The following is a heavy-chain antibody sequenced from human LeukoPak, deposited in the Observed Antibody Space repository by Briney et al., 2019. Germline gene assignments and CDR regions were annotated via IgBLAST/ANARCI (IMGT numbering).Heavy chain of an antibody. CDR3: ARDPIAAAGGDY. CDR1: GGSISSSNW. J-gene: IGHJ4*02. Sequence: PSETLSLTCAVSGGSISSSNWWSWVRQPPGKGLEWIGEIYHSGSTNYNPSLKSRVTISVDKSKNQFSLKPSSVTAADTAVYYCARDPIAAAGGDYWGQGTLVTVSS. CDR2: IYHSGST. V-gene: IGHV4-4*02. D-gene: IGHD6-13*01.